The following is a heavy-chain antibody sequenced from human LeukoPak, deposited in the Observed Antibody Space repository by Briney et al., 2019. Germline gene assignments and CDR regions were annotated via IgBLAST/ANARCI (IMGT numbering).Heavy chain of an antibody. CDR1: GVSISNHY. V-gene: IGHV4-59*08. CDR2: IYYTGNT. J-gene: IGHJ4*02. CDR3: VRHSRVVAFDY. D-gene: IGHD2-15*01. Sequence: TETLSLTCTVSGVSISNHYSSWIRQPPGKGLEWIGYIYYTGNTNYNPSLKSRVTISEDTSKNQVSLELSSVTAADTAVYYCVRHSRVVAFDYWGQGNLVTVSS.